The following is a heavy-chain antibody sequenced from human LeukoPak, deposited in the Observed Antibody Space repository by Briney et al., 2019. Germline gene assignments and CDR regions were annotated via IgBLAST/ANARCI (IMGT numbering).Heavy chain of an antibody. J-gene: IGHJ4*02. V-gene: IGHV3-48*04. Sequence: GGSLRLSCAASGFTFSSYSMNWVRQAPGKGLEWVSYISSSSSTIYYADSVKGRFTISRDNAKNTLYLQMNSLRAEDTAVYYCAKPARGYSYGYDYWGQGTLVTVSS. CDR3: AKPARGYSYGYDY. CDR1: GFTFSSYS. CDR2: ISSSSSTI. D-gene: IGHD5-18*01.